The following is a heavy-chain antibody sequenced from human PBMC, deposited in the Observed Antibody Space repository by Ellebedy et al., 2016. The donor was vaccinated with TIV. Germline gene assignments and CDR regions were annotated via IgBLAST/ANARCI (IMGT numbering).Heavy chain of an antibody. CDR3: AKLAGISSWYAEY. J-gene: IGHJ4*02. Sequence: GESLKISCAASGFTFSNYAMSWVRQTPGKGLEWVSVISNSGDTTYADYVKGRFTISRDNSKDTLFLQMNSLRAEDTGVYYCAKLAGISSWYAEYWGQGTLVTVSS. D-gene: IGHD6-13*01. CDR2: ISNSGDTT. CDR1: GFTFSNYA. V-gene: IGHV3-23*01.